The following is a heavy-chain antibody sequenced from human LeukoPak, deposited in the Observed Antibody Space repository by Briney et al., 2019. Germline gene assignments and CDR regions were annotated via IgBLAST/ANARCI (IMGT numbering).Heavy chain of an antibody. V-gene: IGHV3-7*03. CDR1: GFTFSRYW. D-gene: IGHD3-9*01. Sequence: GGSLRLSCAASGFTFSRYWMSWVRQVPRKGLEWVANIKQDGSEKYYVDSVKGRFTISRDNAKNSLYLQMNSLRAEDTAVYYCARGDYDILTGYYFLDYWGQGTLSPSPQ. CDR2: IKQDGSEK. CDR3: ARGDYDILTGYYFLDY. J-gene: IGHJ4*02.